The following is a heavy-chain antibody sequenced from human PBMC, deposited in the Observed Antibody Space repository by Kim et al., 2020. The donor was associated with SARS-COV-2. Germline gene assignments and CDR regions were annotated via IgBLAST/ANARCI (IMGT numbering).Heavy chain of an antibody. CDR1: GFTFSSYW. D-gene: IGHD3-3*01. J-gene: IGHJ6*02. CDR2: INSDGSTT. CDR3: AREPYYGFWSGYQYGMDV. V-gene: IGHV3-74*01. Sequence: GGSLRLSCAASGFTFSSYWMHWVRQAPGKGLVWVSRINSDGSTTTYADSVKGRFTSSRDNAKNTLYLQMNSLRAEDTAVYYCAREPYYGFWSGYQYGMDVWGQRTTVTVSS.